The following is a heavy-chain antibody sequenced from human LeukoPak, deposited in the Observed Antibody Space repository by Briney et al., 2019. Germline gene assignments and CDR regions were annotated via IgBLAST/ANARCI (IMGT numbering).Heavy chain of an antibody. CDR3: ASVLSGIAVAGSFDP. J-gene: IGHJ5*02. CDR2: IIPIFGTA. V-gene: IGHV1-69*06. CDR1: GGTFSSYA. Sequence: SVKVSCKASGGTFSSYAISWVRQAPGQGLEWMGGIIPIFGTANYAQKFQGRVTITADKSTSTAYMELSSLRSEDTAVYYCASVLSGIAVAGSFDPWGQGTLVTVSS. D-gene: IGHD6-19*01.